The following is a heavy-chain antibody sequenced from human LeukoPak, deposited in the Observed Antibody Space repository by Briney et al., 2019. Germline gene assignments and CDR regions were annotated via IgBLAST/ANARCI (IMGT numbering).Heavy chain of an antibody. CDR1: GYTFTGYY. D-gene: IGHD5-12*01. V-gene: IGHV1-2*02. Sequence: ASVKVSCKASGYTFTGYYIHWVRQAPGQGLEWMGWINPNSGGTNSAQKFQGRVTIARDTSISTAYMGLSSLRSDDTAVYYCATNQYSDYNLGDCWGQGSLVSDSS. J-gene: IGHJ4*02. CDR3: ATNQYSDYNLGDC. CDR2: INPNSGGT.